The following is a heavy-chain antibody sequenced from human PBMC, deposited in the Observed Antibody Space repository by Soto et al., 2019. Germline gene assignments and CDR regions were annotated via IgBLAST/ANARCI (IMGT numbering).Heavy chain of an antibody. D-gene: IGHD2-2*01. Sequence: QVQLQESGPGLVKPSETLSLTCTVSGGSISSYYWSWIRQPPGKGLEWIGYIYYSGSTNYNPSLKSRVTISVDTSKNQFSLKLSSVTAADTAVYYCARGHPRYCSSTSCQGGHWFDPWGQGTLVTVSS. V-gene: IGHV4-59*01. CDR2: IYYSGST. CDR3: ARGHPRYCSSTSCQGGHWFDP. J-gene: IGHJ5*02. CDR1: GGSISSYY.